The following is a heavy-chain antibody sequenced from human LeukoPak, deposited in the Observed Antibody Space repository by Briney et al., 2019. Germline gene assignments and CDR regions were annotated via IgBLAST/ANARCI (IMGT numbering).Heavy chain of an antibody. Sequence: PGRSLRLSCAASGFSFSAYWMTWVRQAPGTGLEWVANINPAGSETYYVDPVKGRFSISRDNAKNLVCLQMNSLRAEDTSVYHCARFGYVAAVDLWGQGTPVTVSS. J-gene: IGHJ4*02. CDR2: INPAGSET. D-gene: IGHD2-15*01. CDR3: ARFGYVAAVDL. CDR1: GFSFSAYW. V-gene: IGHV3-7*01.